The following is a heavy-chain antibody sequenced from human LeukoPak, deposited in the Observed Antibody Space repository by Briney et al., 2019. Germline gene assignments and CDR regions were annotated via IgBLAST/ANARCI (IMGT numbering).Heavy chain of an antibody. J-gene: IGHJ5*02. Sequence: GAPVKVSCKASGYTFTSYYMHWVRQAPGQGLERMGIINPSGGSTSYAQKFQGRVTMTRDTSTSTVYMELSSLRSEDTAVYYCAREDCSSTSCSPTGWFDPWGQGTLVTVSS. CDR2: INPSGGST. CDR3: AREDCSSTSCSPTGWFDP. CDR1: GYTFTSYY. D-gene: IGHD2-2*01. V-gene: IGHV1-46*01.